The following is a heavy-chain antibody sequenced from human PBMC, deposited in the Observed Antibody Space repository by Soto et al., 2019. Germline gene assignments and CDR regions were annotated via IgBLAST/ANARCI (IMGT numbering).Heavy chain of an antibody. CDR3: ARDHPSSGWYLDY. V-gene: IGHV3-33*01. D-gene: IGHD6-19*01. Sequence: RWIRQKKGKGLEWGAVIWYDGSNKYYADSVKGRFTISRDNSKNTLYLQMNSLRAEDTAVYYCARDHPSSGWYLDYWGQGTLVTVSS. J-gene: IGHJ4*02. CDR2: IWYDGSNK.